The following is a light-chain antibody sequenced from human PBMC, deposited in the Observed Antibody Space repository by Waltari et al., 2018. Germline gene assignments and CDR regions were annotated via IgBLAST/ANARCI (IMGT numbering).Light chain of an antibody. CDR3: SSYISSDTLEL. CDR2: DVS. V-gene: IGLV2-14*03. Sequence: HSALTQPASVSGSPGQSITISSTGTSSDIGNYNYVSLYHQHPGKAPKLMIFDVSNRPSGVSERFSGSKSGNTASLTISGLQAEDEADYYCSSYISSDTLELFGGGTSLTVL. CDR1: SSDIGNYNY. J-gene: IGLJ2*01.